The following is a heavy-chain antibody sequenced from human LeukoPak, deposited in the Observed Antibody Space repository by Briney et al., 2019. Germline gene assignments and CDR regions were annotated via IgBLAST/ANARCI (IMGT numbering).Heavy chain of an antibody. CDR2: IYYSGST. CDR1: GGSISSSSYY. V-gene: IGHV4-39*01. D-gene: IGHD1-26*01. Sequence: SETLSLTCTVSGGSISSSSYYWGWIRQPPGKWLEWIGSIYYSGSTYYSPSRKSRVTISVDTSKNQFSLKLSSVTAADTAVYYCAKLVYSGSYYVDYWGQGTLVTVSS. J-gene: IGHJ4*02. CDR3: AKLVYSGSYYVDY.